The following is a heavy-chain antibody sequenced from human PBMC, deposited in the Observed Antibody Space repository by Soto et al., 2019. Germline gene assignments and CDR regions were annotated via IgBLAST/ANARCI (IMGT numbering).Heavy chain of an antibody. CDR2: IWYDGSNK. Sequence: GGSLRLSCAASGFTFSSYGMHWVRQAPGKGLEWVAVIWYDGSNKYYADSVKGRFTISRDSSKNTLYLQMNSLRAEDTAVYYCARDLYCSGGSCYTFYYYYGMDVWGQGTTVTVSS. J-gene: IGHJ6*02. V-gene: IGHV3-33*01. D-gene: IGHD2-15*01. CDR1: GFTFSSYG. CDR3: ARDLYCSGGSCYTFYYYYGMDV.